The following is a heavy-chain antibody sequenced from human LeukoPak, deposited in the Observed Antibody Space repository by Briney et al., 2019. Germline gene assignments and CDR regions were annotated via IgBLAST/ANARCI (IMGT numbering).Heavy chain of an antibody. CDR2: IDPSDSYT. V-gene: IGHV5-10-1*01. Sequence: GESLQISCKGSGYSFTSYWISWVRQMPGKGLEWMGRIDPSDSYTNCSPSFQGHVAISADKSISTAYLQWSSLKASDTAMYYCARQSRAVAGLGSWFDPWGQGTLVTVSS. CDR3: ARQSRAVAGLGSWFDP. J-gene: IGHJ5*02. CDR1: GYSFTSYW. D-gene: IGHD6-19*01.